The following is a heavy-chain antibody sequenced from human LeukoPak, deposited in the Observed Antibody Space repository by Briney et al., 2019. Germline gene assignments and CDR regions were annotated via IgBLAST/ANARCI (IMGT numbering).Heavy chain of an antibody. V-gene: IGHV4-59*01. D-gene: IGHD5-18*01. CDR3: ARGKGYNDDY. Sequence: SETLSLTCTVSGGSISSYYWSWIRQPPGKGLEWIGYIYYSGSTNYNPSLKSRVTMPVDTSKNQFSLKLSSVTAADTAVYYCARGKGYNDDYWGQGTLVTVSS. CDR2: IYYSGST. CDR1: GGSISSYY. J-gene: IGHJ4*02.